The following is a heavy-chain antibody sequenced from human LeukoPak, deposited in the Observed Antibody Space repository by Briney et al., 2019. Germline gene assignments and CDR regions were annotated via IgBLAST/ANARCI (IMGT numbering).Heavy chain of an antibody. Sequence: GGSLRLSCAGSGFTFSSYAMSWVRQAPGKGLEWVSAISDTGATTYDADSVKGRFTISRDNSRSTLYLQMNSLRAEDTALYYCAKDTSIGRYCTNGVCSPFGYWGQGTLVTVSS. CDR2: ISDTGATT. D-gene: IGHD2-8*01. CDR1: GFTFSSYA. V-gene: IGHV3-23*01. CDR3: AKDTSIGRYCTNGVCSPFGY. J-gene: IGHJ4*02.